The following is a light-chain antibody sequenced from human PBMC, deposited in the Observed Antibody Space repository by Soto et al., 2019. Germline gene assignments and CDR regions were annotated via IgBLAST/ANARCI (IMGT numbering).Light chain of an antibody. Sequence: QSVLTQPASVSGSPGQSITLSCTGTSSDIGSYNLVSWYQQHPGKAPKLLIYDVNSRPSGVSSRFSGSKSGNTASLTISGLQSEDEADYYWSSYLPSSALVFGGGTKLTVL. V-gene: IGLV2-14*02. CDR3: SSYLPSSALV. CDR1: SSDIGSYNL. J-gene: IGLJ3*02. CDR2: DVN.